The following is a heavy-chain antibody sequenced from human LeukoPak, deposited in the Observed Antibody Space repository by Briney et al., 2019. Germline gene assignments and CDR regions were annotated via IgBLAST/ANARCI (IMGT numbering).Heavy chain of an antibody. J-gene: IGHJ5*02. V-gene: IGHV3-48*04. CDR1: GFTFSSYS. D-gene: IGHD3-9*01. CDR3: ARASHYDILTGYYNVNWFDP. CDR2: ISSSSSTI. Sequence: PGGSLRLSCAASGFTFSSYSMNWVRQAPGKGLEWVSYISSSSSTIYYADSVKGRFTISRDNAKNSLYLQMNSLRAEDMAVYYCARASHYDILTGYYNVNWFDPWGQGTLVTVSS.